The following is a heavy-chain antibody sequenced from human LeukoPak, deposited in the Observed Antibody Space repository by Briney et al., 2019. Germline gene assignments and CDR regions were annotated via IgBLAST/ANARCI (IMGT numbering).Heavy chain of an antibody. J-gene: IGHJ4*02. V-gene: IGHV3-21*01. Sequence: GGSLRLSCAASGFTFSSYSMNWVRQAPGKGLEWVSSISSSSYIYYADSVKGRFTISRDNAKNSLYLQMNNLRAEDTAVYYCARDDPGDSVDYWGQGTLVTVSS. CDR2: ISSSSYI. CDR3: ARDDPGDSVDY. D-gene: IGHD3-22*01. CDR1: GFTFSSYS.